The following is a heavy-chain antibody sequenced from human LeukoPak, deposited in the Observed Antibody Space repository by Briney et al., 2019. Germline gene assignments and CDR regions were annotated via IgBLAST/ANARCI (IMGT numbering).Heavy chain of an antibody. CDR1: GGSISSSSYY. CDR2: IYYSGST. J-gene: IGHJ2*01. V-gene: IGHV4-39*01. CDR3: ASPGGYCSGGSCYPPDPWDDNWYFDL. D-gene: IGHD2-15*01. Sequence: SETLSLTCTVSGGSISSSSYYWGWIRQPPGKGLEWIGSIYYSGSTYYNPSLKSRVTISVDTSKNQFSLKLSSVTAADTAVYYCASPGGYCSGGSCYPPDPWDDNWYFDLWGRGTLVTVSS.